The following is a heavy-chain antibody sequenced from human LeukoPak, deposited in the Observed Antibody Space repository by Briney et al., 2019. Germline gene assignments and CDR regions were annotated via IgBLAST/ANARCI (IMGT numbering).Heavy chain of an antibody. V-gene: IGHV1-18*01. D-gene: IGHD3-10*01. Sequence: ASVKVSCKASGYTFTSYGISWVRQAPGQGLEWMGWISAYNGNTNYAQKLQGRVTMTTDTSTSTAYMELRSLRSDDTAVYYCARASGSVIYYNSCDSWGQGTLVTVSS. J-gene: IGHJ4*02. CDR3: ARASGSVIYYNSCDS. CDR1: GYTFTSYG. CDR2: ISAYNGNT.